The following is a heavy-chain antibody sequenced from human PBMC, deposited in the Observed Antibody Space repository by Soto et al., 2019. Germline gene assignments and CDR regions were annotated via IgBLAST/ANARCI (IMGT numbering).Heavy chain of an antibody. J-gene: IGHJ4*02. V-gene: IGHV3-33*08. CDR3: ARADEVTAYSPRFEY. Sequence: GGPLRLSCAASGVTFSSYNMNWVRQAPGKGLEWLAVIWYDGSNEYYADSVKGRFTISRDNSDNTLFLQMTRVRAEDTAVYYCARADEVTAYSPRFEYWGQGTLVTVSS. CDR1: GVTFSSYN. D-gene: IGHD2-21*02. CDR2: IWYDGSNE.